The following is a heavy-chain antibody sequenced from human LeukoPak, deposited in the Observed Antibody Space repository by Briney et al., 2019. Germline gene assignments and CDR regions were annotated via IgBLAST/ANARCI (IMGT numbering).Heavy chain of an antibody. CDR1: GFTFSDCH. J-gene: IGHJ4*02. CDR2: IDKSGIYI. Sequence: PGGSLRLSCAASGFTFSDCHMTWVRQAPGKGLEWVSSIDKSGIYIYYADSVKGRFTISRDNAKNSLYLQMNSLRVEDTAVYYCARDLFLTSSADSLPDYWGQGSLVTVSS. V-gene: IGHV3-21*01. CDR3: ARDLFLTSSADSLPDY. D-gene: IGHD2-2*01.